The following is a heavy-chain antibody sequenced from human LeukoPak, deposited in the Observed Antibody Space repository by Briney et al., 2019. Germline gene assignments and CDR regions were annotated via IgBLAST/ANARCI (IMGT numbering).Heavy chain of an antibody. CDR3: TKDPKYCGTRSCDSYFYHMDV. D-gene: IGHD2-21*01. Sequence: GGSLRLSCAASGFTFSSHGMHWVRQAPGKGLEWVTFIRFDGSGKYYTDSVKGRFTISRDNTKKLLYLQMTSLRHEDSAVYYCTKDPKYCGTRSCDSYFYHMDVWGKGTTVTVSS. J-gene: IGHJ6*03. CDR2: IRFDGSGK. CDR1: GFTFSSHG. V-gene: IGHV3-30*02.